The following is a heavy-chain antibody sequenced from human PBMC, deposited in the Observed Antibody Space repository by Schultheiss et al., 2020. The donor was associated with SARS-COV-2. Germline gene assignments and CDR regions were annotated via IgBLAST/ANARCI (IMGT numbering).Heavy chain of an antibody. CDR3: ARARLGEDGFDY. CDR2: IYYSGST. CDR1: GGSISSYY. J-gene: IGHJ4*02. Sequence: SETLSLTCTVSGGSISSYYWSWIRQPPGKGLEWIGYIYYSGSTNYNPSLKSRVTISVDRSKNQFSLKLSSVTAADTAVYYCARARLGEDGFDYWGQGTLVTVSS. D-gene: IGHD3-16*01. V-gene: IGHV4-59*12.